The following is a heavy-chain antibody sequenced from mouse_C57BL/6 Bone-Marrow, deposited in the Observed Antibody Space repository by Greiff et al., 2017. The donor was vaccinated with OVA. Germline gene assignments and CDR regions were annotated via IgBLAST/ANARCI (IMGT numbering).Heavy chain of an antibody. Sequence: EVKLMESGPELVKPGASVKISCKASGYSFTDYNMNWVKQSNGKSLEWIGVINPNYGTTSYNQKFKGKATLTVDKSSSTAYMQLNSLTSEDSAVYYCSVVATDAYWGQGTLVTVSA. V-gene: IGHV1-39*01. CDR2: INPNYGTT. D-gene: IGHD1-1*01. CDR3: SVVATDAY. J-gene: IGHJ3*01. CDR1: GYSFTDYN.